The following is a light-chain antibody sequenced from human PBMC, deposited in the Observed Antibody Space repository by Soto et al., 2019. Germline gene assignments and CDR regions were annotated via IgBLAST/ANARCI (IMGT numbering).Light chain of an antibody. CDR2: LNSDGSH. V-gene: IGLV4-69*01. Sequence: QLVLTQSPSASASLGASVKLTCTLSRGHSNYAIAWHQQQSEKGPRYLMKLNSDGSHSKGDGIPDRFSGSSSGAERYPTISSLQSEDEADYYCQTWGSGIVVFGGGTKLTV. CDR1: RGHSNYA. CDR3: QTWGSGIVV. J-gene: IGLJ2*01.